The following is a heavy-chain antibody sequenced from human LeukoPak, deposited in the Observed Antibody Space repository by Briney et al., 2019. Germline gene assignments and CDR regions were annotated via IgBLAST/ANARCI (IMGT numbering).Heavy chain of an antibody. CDR1: GFTFSNAR. J-gene: IGHJ4*02. V-gene: IGHV3-15*01. CDR2: IKTKTDDGAT. Sequence: GGSLRLSCAASGFTFSNARMNWVRQAPGKGLEWVGRIKTKTDDGATDYSAPVKARFTISRDDSKTTLYLQKNGLKTEDTAIYYCTTYVGATAYWGQGTLVTVSS. D-gene: IGHD1-26*01. CDR3: TTYVGATAY.